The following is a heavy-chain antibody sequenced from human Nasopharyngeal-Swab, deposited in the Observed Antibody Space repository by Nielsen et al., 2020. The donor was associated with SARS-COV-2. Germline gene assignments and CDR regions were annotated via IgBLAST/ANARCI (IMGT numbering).Heavy chain of an antibody. V-gene: IGHV5-51*01. Sequence: KVPCKGSGYSFTSYWIGWVRQMPGKGLEWMGIIYPGDSDTRYSPSFQGQVTISADKSISTAYLQWSSLKASDTAMYYCARSITSSSWYLYGMDVWGQGTTVTVSS. CDR3: ARSITSSSWYLYGMDV. J-gene: IGHJ6*02. CDR1: GYSFTSYW. CDR2: IYPGDSDT. D-gene: IGHD6-13*01.